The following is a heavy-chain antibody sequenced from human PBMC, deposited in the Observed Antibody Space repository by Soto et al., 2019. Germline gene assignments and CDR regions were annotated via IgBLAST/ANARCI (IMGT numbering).Heavy chain of an antibody. Sequence: GSLRLSCAASGFTFSNSWMHWVRQAPGKGLVWVSRIKSDGTYTNYADSVKGRFTISRDNAESTPYLQMNSLRVEDTAVYFCATEDSGYLRNGYWGQGTQVTVSS. CDR2: IKSDGTYT. CDR1: GFTFSNSW. CDR3: ATEDSGYLRNGY. D-gene: IGHD5-12*01. J-gene: IGHJ4*02. V-gene: IGHV3-74*01.